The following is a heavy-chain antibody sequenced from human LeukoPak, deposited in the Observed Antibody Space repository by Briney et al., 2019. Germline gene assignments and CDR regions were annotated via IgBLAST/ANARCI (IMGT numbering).Heavy chain of an antibody. CDR3: ARVVVTPITAFNI. J-gene: IGHJ3*02. CDR2: IYYSGST. D-gene: IGHD2-21*02. V-gene: IGHV4-59*08. Sequence: SETLSLTCTVSGGSISSYYWSWIRQPPGKGLEWIGYIYYSGSTNYNPSLKSRVTISVDMSKNQFSLKLTSVTAADTAVYYCARVVVTPITAFNIWGQGTMVTVS. CDR1: GGSISSYY.